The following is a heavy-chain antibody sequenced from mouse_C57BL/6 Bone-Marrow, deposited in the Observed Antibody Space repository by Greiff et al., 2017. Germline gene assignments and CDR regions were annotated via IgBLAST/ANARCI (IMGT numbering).Heavy chain of an antibody. CDR2: IYPRDGST. D-gene: IGHD1-1*01. J-gene: IGHJ4*01. Sequence: VQGVESGPELVKPGASVKLSCKASGYTFTSYDINWVKQRPGQGLEWIGWIYPRDGSTKYNEKFKGKATLTVDTSSSTAYMELHSLTSEDSAVYFCARSFGSSPYYYAMDYWGQGTSVTVSA. CDR1: GYTFTSYD. CDR3: ARSFGSSPYYYAMDY. V-gene: IGHV1-85*01.